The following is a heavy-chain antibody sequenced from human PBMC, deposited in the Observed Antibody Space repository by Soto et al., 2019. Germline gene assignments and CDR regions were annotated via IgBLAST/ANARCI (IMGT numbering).Heavy chain of an antibody. J-gene: IGHJ4*02. V-gene: IGHV3-30*18. CDR1: GFTFSSYG. D-gene: IGHD5-12*01. CDR3: AKVDGRGYSGYDHPYYFDY. CDR2: ISYDGSNK. Sequence: QVQLVESGGGVVQPGRSLRLSCAASGFTFSSYGMHWVRQAPGKGLEWVAVISYDGSNKYYADSVKGRFTISRDNSKNTLYLQMNSLRAEDTAVYYCAKVDGRGYSGYDHPYYFDYWGRGTLVTVSS.